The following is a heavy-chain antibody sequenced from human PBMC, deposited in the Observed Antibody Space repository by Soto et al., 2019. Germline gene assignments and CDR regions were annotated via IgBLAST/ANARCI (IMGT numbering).Heavy chain of an antibody. CDR2: IKTDGSMT. Sequence: EVQLVESGGGLVQPGGSLRLSCAASGFTFSTYWMHWVRQAPGEGLVWVSRIKTDGSMTNYADSVKGRFTISRDNAKNTLYLQMNSLSAEDTAVYFCVSASYGDHEDFQNWGQGTLVTVSS. D-gene: IGHD4-17*01. CDR3: VSASYGDHEDFQN. V-gene: IGHV3-74*01. J-gene: IGHJ1*01. CDR1: GFTFSTYW.